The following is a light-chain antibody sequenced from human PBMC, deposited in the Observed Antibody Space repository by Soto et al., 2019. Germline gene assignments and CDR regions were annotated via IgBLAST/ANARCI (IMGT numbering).Light chain of an antibody. J-gene: IGLJ1*01. CDR2: EGS. CDR1: KSDVGSYKF. CDR3: CSYAGSSNV. Sequence: QTVPSPPSAVSDSTCNMNTIPQAGAKSDVGSYKFVSWYQQHPGKAPKLIVYEGSKRPSGVSNRFSGSKSGNTASLTISGLQADDEADYYCCSYAGSSNVFGTGTKVTVL. V-gene: IGLV2-23*03.